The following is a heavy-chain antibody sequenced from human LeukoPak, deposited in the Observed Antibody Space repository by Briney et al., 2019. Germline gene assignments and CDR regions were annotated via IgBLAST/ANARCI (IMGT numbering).Heavy chain of an antibody. CDR1: GYTFRQYS. J-gene: IGHJ4*02. V-gene: IGHV1-2*02. Sequence: ASVKLSCKASGYTFRQYSISWVRQAPGKGFEWMGWINPHSGGTNYAQKFQGRVTVTRDTSISTVYMDLSRLRPDDTAVYYCARLVHSGLGEDDYWGQGTLVTVSS. CDR2: INPHSGGT. CDR3: ARLVHSGLGEDDY. D-gene: IGHD3-16*01.